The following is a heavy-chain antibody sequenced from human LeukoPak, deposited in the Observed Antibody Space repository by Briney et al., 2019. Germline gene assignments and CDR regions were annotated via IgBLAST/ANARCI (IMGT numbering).Heavy chain of an antibody. Sequence: ASVKVSCKVSGYTLTELSLHWVRQAPGKGLEWMGRFDPEDGETIYARKFQGRVTMTEDTSTDTAYMELSSLRSEDTAVFYCVRGASSIAALNPFWYFDLWGRGTLVTVSS. D-gene: IGHD6-6*01. J-gene: IGHJ2*01. CDR1: GYTLTELS. CDR3: VRGASSIAALNPFWYFDL. CDR2: FDPEDGET. V-gene: IGHV1-24*01.